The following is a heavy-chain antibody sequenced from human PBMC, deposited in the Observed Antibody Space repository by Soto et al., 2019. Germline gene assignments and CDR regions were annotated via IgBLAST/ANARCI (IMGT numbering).Heavy chain of an antibody. D-gene: IGHD2-15*01. CDR1: GAYMRNDYYY. Sequence: SETLSLTCTVSGAYMRNDYYYWSWVRQNPGKDLEWIGHMHHSGRTHYNPSLKSRVAISVDTSKNQFSLYLNSVTAADTAVYYCARWVEVSLNWFDPWGQGTLVTVSS. V-gene: IGHV4-31*03. J-gene: IGHJ5*02. CDR2: MHHSGRT. CDR3: ARWVEVSLNWFDP.